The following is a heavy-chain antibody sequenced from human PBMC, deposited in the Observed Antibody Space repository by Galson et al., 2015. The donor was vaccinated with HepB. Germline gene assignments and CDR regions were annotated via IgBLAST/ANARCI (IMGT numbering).Heavy chain of an antibody. CDR2: INSDGSST. J-gene: IGHJ4*02. CDR1: GFTFSSYW. V-gene: IGHV3-74*01. Sequence: SLRLSCAASGFTFSSYWMHWVRQAPGKGLVWVSHINSDGSSTNYADSVKGRFTISRDNAKNTLYLQMNSLRAEDTAVYYCAREGPSIAVAGTGDYWGQGTLVTVSS. D-gene: IGHD6-19*01. CDR3: AREGPSIAVAGTGDY.